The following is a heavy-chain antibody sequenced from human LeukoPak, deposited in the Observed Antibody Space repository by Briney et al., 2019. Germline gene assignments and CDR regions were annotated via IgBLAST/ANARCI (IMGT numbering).Heavy chain of an antibody. Sequence: SETLSLTCAVHGGSFSGYYWSWIRQPPGKGLEWIGEINHSGSTNYNPSLKSRVTISVDTSKNQFSLKLSSVTAADTAVYYCANLDTAMDYYYYGMDVWGKGTTVTVSS. J-gene: IGHJ6*04. CDR2: INHSGST. D-gene: IGHD5-18*01. CDR1: GGSFSGYY. V-gene: IGHV4-34*01. CDR3: ANLDTAMDYYYYGMDV.